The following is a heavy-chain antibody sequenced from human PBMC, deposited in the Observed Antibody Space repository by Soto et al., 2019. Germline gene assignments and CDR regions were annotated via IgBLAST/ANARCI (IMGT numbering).Heavy chain of an antibody. Sequence: SETLSLTCTVSGGSISSGGYSWSWIRQPPGKGLEWIGYIYHSGSTYYNPSLKSRVTISVDRSKNQFSLKLSSVTAADTAVYYCARVEVYYDSSGQQRPDWFDPWGQGTLVTVSS. V-gene: IGHV4-30-2*01. D-gene: IGHD3-22*01. J-gene: IGHJ5*02. CDR1: GGSISSGGYS. CDR2: IYHSGST. CDR3: ARVEVYYDSSGQQRPDWFDP.